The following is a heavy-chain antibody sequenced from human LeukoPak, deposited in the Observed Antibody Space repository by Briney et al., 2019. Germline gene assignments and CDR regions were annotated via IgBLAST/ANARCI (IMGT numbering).Heavy chain of an antibody. J-gene: IGHJ4*02. CDR3: AKESGYDVDLEY. CDR2: INTGGSTT. D-gene: IGHD5-12*01. V-gene: IGHV3-74*01. CDR1: GFTFSTYW. Sequence: GGPLRLSCAGSGFTFSTYWMHWVRQAPGGGLVWVSGINTGGSTTSYADSVKGRFSISRDNAKNTVYLQMSSLRAEDTAVYYCAKESGYDVDLEYWGQGALVTVSS.